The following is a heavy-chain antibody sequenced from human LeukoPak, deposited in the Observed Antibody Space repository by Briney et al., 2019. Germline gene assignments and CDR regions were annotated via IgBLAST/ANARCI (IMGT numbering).Heavy chain of an antibody. CDR2: IWYDGSNK. J-gene: IGHJ6*02. V-gene: IGHV3-33*01. CDR1: GFTFSSYG. D-gene: IGHD2-21*01. Sequence: PGGSLRLSCAASGFTFSSYGMHWVRQAPGKGLEWVAVIWYDGSNKYYADSVKGRFTISRDNSKNTLYLQMNSLRAEDTAVYYCARGIILAYYYYGMGVWGQGTTVTVSS. CDR3: ARGIILAYYYYGMGV.